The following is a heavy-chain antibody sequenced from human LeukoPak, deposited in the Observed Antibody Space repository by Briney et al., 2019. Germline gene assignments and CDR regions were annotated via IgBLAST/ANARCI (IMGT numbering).Heavy chain of an antibody. CDR3: AKDSSQLGGRWFDP. Sequence: GGSLRLSCAASAFTFSSYGMHWVRQAPGKGLEWVAVISYDGSNKYYADSVKGRFTISRDNSKNTLYLQMNSLRAEDTALYYCAKDSSQLGGRWFDPWGQGTLVTVSS. D-gene: IGHD6-13*01. J-gene: IGHJ5*02. CDR2: ISYDGSNK. CDR1: AFTFSSYG. V-gene: IGHV3-30*18.